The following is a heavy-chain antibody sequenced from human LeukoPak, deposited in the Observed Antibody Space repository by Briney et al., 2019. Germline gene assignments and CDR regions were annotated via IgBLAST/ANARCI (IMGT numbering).Heavy chain of an antibody. CDR2: IYYSGST. J-gene: IGHJ2*01. CDR3: ARGPRHFDL. Sequence: SETLSLTCSVSGGSISSYYWSWIRQPPGKGLEWIGYIYYSGSTKYNPSLKSRVTISVDTSKNQFSLKLSSVTAADTAVYYCARGPRHFDLWGRGTLVTVSS. CDR1: GGSISSYY. V-gene: IGHV4-59*12.